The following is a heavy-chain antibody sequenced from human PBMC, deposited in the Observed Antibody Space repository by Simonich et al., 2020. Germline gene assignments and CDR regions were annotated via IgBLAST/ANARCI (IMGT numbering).Heavy chain of an antibody. CDR2: ISSSSSYI. Sequence: EVQLVESGGGLVKPGGSLRLSCAASGFTFSSYSMNWVRQGPGKGLEWVSSISSSSSYINYADSLKGRFTIPRDNAKKSLYLQMNSLRAEDTAVYYCARWIAVAGTGAYGMDVWGQGTTVTVSS. CDR1: GFTFSSYS. CDR3: ARWIAVAGTGAYGMDV. V-gene: IGHV3-21*01. D-gene: IGHD6-19*01. J-gene: IGHJ6*02.